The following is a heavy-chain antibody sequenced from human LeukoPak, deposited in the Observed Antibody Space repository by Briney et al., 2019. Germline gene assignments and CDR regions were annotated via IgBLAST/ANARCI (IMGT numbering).Heavy chain of an antibody. V-gene: IGHV4-34*01. CDR1: GGSISSYY. J-gene: IGHJ4*02. CDR2: INHSGST. D-gene: IGHD6-13*01. Sequence: SETLSLTCTVSGGSISSYYWNWIRQPPGKGLEWIGEINHSGSTNYNPSLKRRVTISVDTSQNQFSVRLNSVTAADTAVYYCARGRYLTTGGGAAAGFLDYWGQGTLVTVSS. CDR3: ARGRYLTTGGGAAAGFLDY.